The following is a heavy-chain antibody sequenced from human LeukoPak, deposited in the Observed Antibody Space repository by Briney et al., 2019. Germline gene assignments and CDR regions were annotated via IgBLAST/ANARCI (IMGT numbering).Heavy chain of an antibody. V-gene: IGHV4-59*08. CDR1: SDSIRPYY. CDR3: ARRSLIAAEDY. CDR2: ISYSGNT. J-gene: IGHJ4*02. D-gene: IGHD6-6*01. Sequence: SETLSLTCTVSSDSIRPYYWNWIRQSPGKGLEWLGYISYSGNTNYHPSIKSRVTISLDTSKNHFSLRLNSVTAADTAVYYCARRSLIAAEDYWGQGTLVTVSS.